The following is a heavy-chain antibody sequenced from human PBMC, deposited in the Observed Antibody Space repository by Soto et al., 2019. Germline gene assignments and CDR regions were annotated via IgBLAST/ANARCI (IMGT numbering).Heavy chain of an antibody. CDR3: ASGYGGNSGSRQFDY. CDR2: IYYSGST. Sequence: QVQLQESGPGLVKPSETLSLTCTVSGGSISSYYWSWIRQPPGKGLEWIGYIYYSGSTNYNPSLKSRVTISVDTSKNQFSLTLSSVTAADTAVYYCASGYGGNSGSRQFDYWGQGTLVTVSS. J-gene: IGHJ4*02. D-gene: IGHD2-21*02. V-gene: IGHV4-59*08. CDR1: GGSISSYY.